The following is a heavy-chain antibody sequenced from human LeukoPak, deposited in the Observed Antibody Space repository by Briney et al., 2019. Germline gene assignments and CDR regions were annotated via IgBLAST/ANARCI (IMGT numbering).Heavy chain of an antibody. CDR2: INHNGNVN. CDR3: AVYCSCGSCYRHYYYGMDV. D-gene: IGHD2-15*01. Sequence: GGSLRLSCAASGFTFSSYWMSWVRQAPGKGLEWVASINHNGNVNYYVDSVKGRFTTSRDNAKNSLYLQMSNLRAEDTAVYYCAVYCSCGSCYRHYYYGMDVWGQGTTVTVSS. V-gene: IGHV3-7*03. CDR1: GFTFSSYW. J-gene: IGHJ6*02.